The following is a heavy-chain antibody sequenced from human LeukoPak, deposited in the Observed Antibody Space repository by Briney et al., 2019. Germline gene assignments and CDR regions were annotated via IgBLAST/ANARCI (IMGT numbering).Heavy chain of an antibody. Sequence: GASVKVSCKASGYTFTSYAMHWVRQAPGQRLEWMGWINAGNGNTKYSQKFQGRVTITRDTSASTAYMELSSLRSEDTAVYYCARVDGTAYYYYMDVWGKGTTVTVSS. D-gene: IGHD5-24*01. CDR1: GYTFTSYA. CDR3: ARVDGTAYYYYMDV. CDR2: INAGNGNT. V-gene: IGHV1-3*01. J-gene: IGHJ6*03.